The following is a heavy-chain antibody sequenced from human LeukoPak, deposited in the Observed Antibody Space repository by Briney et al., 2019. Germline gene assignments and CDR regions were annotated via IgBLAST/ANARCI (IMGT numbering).Heavy chain of an antibody. CDR2: IIPIFGTA. J-gene: IGHJ4*02. CDR3: ARHSGGSNSYYFDY. Sequence: ASVKVSCKASGGTFSSYAISWVRQAPGQGLEWMGGIIPIFGTANYAQKFHGRVTITTDESTSTAYMELSSLRSEDTAVYYCARHSGGSNSYYFDYWGQGTLVTVSS. CDR1: GGTFSSYA. V-gene: IGHV1-69*05. D-gene: IGHD2-15*01.